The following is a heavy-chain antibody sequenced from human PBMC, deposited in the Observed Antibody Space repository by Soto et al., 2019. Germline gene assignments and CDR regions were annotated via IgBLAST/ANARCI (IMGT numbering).Heavy chain of an antibody. CDR1: GFTFSSYS. Sequence: GGSLRLSCAASGFTFSSYSMNWVRQAPGKGLEWVSSISSSSSYIYYADSVKGRFTISRDNTKNSLYLQMNSLRAEDTAVYYCARALSRNYYYYGMDVWGQGTTVTVSS. J-gene: IGHJ6*02. CDR2: ISSSSSYI. V-gene: IGHV3-21*01. CDR3: ARALSRNYYYYGMDV.